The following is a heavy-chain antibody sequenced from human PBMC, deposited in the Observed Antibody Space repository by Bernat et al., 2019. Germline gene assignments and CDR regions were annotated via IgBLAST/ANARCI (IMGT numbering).Heavy chain of an antibody. CDR2: IRSEAYGGTT. V-gene: IGHV3-49*04. CDR1: GFTFGDYA. J-gene: IGHJ3*01. CDR3: TRDRSIWGGSEAFDF. D-gene: IGHD3-3*01. Sequence: EVHIEESGGGLVQPGRSLRLSCLGSGFTFGDYAMSWVRQAPGKGLEWIGFIRSEAYGGTTEYAASVKGRFTVSRDDSNTIAYLQMNSLKTEDTAMYYCTRDRSIWGGSEAFDFWGQGTMVTVSS.